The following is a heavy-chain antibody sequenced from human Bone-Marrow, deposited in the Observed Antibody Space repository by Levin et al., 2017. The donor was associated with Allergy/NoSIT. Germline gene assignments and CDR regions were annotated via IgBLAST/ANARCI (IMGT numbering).Heavy chain of an antibody. J-gene: IGHJ4*02. V-gene: IGHV1-18*01. Sequence: ASVKVSCKTSGYTFTSYGVSWVRQAPGQGLEWMGWISAYNGNTNYAQNLQDRVTLTTDTSTSTVYMEVRSLRSDDTAVYYCVRDVGDTAMIFFDYWGQGSLVIVSS. D-gene: IGHD5-18*01. CDR1: GYTFTSYG. CDR3: VRDVGDTAMIFFDY. CDR2: ISAYNGNT.